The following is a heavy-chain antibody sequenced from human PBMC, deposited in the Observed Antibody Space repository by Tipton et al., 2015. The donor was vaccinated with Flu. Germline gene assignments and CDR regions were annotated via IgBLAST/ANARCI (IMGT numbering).Heavy chain of an antibody. D-gene: IGHD6-6*01. CDR3: ARDRVVQYSKYYYGMDV. Sequence: QVQLVQSGAEVKKPGASVKVSCKASGYTFTSYGISWVRQAPGQGLEWMGWISAYNGNTNYAQKLQGRVTMTTDTSTSTAYMELRSLRSDDTAVYYGARDRVVQYSKYYYGMDVWGQGTTVTVSS. CDR1: GYTFTSYG. CDR2: ISAYNGNT. V-gene: IGHV1-18*01. J-gene: IGHJ6*02.